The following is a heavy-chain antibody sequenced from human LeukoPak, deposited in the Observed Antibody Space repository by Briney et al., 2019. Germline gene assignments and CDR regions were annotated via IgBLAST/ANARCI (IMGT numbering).Heavy chain of an antibody. CDR1: GGSISSYF. CDR2: VYYSGST. Sequence: KPSETLSLTCTVSGGSISSYFWSWIRQPPGKGLEWIGYVYYSGSTSYNPSLKSRVTISVDTSKNQFSLKLSSVTAADTAVYYCVSGKFGHYYYYGMDVWGQGTTVTVSS. CDR3: VSGKFGHYYYYGMDV. J-gene: IGHJ6*02. D-gene: IGHD3-10*01. V-gene: IGHV4-59*08.